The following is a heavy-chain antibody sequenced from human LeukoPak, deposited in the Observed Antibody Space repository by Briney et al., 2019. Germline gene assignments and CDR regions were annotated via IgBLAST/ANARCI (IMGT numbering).Heavy chain of an antibody. J-gene: IGHJ6*02. Sequence: PGGSLRLSCAASGFTFSSHGMHWVRQAPGKGLEWVAVIWYDGSNKYYEDSVKGRFTISRDNSKNTLYLQMNSLRAEDTGVYYCARDGGYYDLYYYYGMDVWGQGTTVTVSS. CDR1: GFTFSSHG. V-gene: IGHV3-33*01. CDR3: ARDGGYYDLYYYYGMDV. CDR2: IWYDGSNK. D-gene: IGHD3-22*01.